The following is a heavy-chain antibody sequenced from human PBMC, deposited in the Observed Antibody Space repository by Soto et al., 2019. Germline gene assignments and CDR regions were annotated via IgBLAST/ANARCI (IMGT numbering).Heavy chain of an antibody. CDR2: ISYDGSNK. Sequence: QVQLVESGGGVVQPGRSLRLSCAASGFTFSSYGMHWVRQAPGKGLEWVAVISYDGSNKYYADSVKGRFTISRDNSKNTLYLQMNSLRAEDTAVYYCAKERAYYDFWSGQVLSGMDVWGQGTTVTVSS. CDR1: GFTFSSYG. D-gene: IGHD3-3*01. V-gene: IGHV3-30*18. CDR3: AKERAYYDFWSGQVLSGMDV. J-gene: IGHJ6*02.